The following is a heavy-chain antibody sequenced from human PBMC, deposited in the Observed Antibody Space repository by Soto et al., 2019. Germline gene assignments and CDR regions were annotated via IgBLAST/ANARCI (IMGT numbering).Heavy chain of an antibody. CDR2: ISHSGSV. Sequence: QVLLQESGPGLVQPSGTLSLSCAVSGGSISSSHFWGWVRQPPGKGLEWVGDISHSGSVNYNPSLKSRVTISIDKSKNQFSLKLNSVTAADPAVYYCARSFGWYSIDYWGQGTLVIVSS. CDR1: GGSISSSHF. CDR3: ARSFGWYSIDY. V-gene: IGHV4-4*02. J-gene: IGHJ4*02. D-gene: IGHD6-19*01.